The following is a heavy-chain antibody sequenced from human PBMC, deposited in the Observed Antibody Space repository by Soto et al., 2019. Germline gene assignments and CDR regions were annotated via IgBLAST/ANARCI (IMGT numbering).Heavy chain of an antibody. CDR1: AGSTSCSGYY. Sequence: PSQTLSPTCAVSAGSTSCSGYYSLWLRQPPGKSQEWIGYKYNSGNTYNNPSLRSRVTISVDRAKNQFSLKLTSVTAADTAVYFCFMQSYLHPGDYYYYPMDVCGQGPTVT. CDR3: FMQSYLHPGDYYYYPMDV. V-gene: IGHV4-30-2*01. J-gene: IGHJ6*02. CDR2: KYNSGNT. D-gene: IGHD3-10*01.